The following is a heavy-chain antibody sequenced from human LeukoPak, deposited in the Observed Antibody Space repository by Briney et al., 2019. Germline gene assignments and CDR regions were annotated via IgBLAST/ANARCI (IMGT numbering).Heavy chain of an antibody. J-gene: IGHJ4*02. V-gene: IGHV3-23*01. CDR2: ISGSGGGT. Sequence: GGSLRLSCAASGFTFSSYAMSWVRQAPGKGPEWVSTISGSGGGTYYADSVKGRFTISRDNSKNTLYLQMNSLRAEDTAVYYCAKRLAHTGFDYWGQGTLVTVSS. D-gene: IGHD2-21*01. CDR3: AKRLAHTGFDY. CDR1: GFTFSSYA.